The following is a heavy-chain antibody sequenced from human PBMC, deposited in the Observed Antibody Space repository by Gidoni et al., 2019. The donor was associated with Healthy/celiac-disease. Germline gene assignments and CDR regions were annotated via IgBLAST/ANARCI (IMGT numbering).Heavy chain of an antibody. CDR2: IYSGGST. CDR1: GFTVSRNY. V-gene: IGHV3-53*02. D-gene: IGHD3-22*01. J-gene: IGHJ1*01. CDR3: ARDYIDYDSSGYPEYFQH. Sequence: EVQLVETGGGLIQPGGSLRLSCAASGFTVSRNYMSWVRQAPGKGLEWVSVIYSGGSTYYADSVKGRFTISRDNSKNTLYLQMNSLRAEDTAVYYCARDYIDYDSSGYPEYFQHWGQGTLVTVSS.